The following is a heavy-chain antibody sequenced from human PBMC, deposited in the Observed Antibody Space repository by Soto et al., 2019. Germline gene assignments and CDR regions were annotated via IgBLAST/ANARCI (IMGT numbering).Heavy chain of an antibody. CDR1: GFTFSDHY. CDR2: SRNKANSYTT. CDR3: SRTAIPQYSMDV. V-gene: IGHV3-72*01. D-gene: IGHD5-18*01. Sequence: PGGSLRLSCAASGFTFSDHYIDWVRQAPGKGLEWAGRSRNKANSYTTEYAASVKGRFTISRDDSKNSLYLQMNGLKNEFTSVYYCSRTAIPQYSMDVWGQGTTVTVSS. J-gene: IGHJ6*02.